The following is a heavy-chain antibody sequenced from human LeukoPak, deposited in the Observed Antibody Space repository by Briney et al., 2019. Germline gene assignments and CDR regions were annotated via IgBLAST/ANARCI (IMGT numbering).Heavy chain of an antibody. D-gene: IGHD5-18*01. CDR3: ARQPVNTAAFDI. Sequence: PSETLSLTCTVSGDSINAYYWSWIRQPPGKGLEWIAYVRDNGENNYNPSLKSRVAISVDTANNQISLRLNFVTAADTAIYYCARQPVNTAAFDIWGLGTMVTVSS. J-gene: IGHJ3*02. CDR1: GDSINAYY. CDR2: VRDNGEN. V-gene: IGHV4-59*08.